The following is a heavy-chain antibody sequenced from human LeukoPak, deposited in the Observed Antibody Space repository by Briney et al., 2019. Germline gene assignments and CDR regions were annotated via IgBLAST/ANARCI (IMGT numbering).Heavy chain of an antibody. CDR2: LYYSGST. D-gene: IGHD6-13*01. CDR1: AGAISSSSYY. V-gene: IGHV4-39*01. J-gene: IGHJ4*02. Sequence: SETLSLTSTVSAGAISSSSYYRGWIRQPPGKGLEWIGSLYYSGSTHYNPSLKSRVTISVETSKNQFSLKLSSVTAADTAVYYCARGSVPYSSSWYHFDNWGQGTLVTVSS. CDR3: ARGSVPYSSSWYHFDN.